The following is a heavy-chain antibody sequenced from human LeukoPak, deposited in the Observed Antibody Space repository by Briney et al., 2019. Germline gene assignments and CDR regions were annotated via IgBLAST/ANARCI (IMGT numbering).Heavy chain of an antibody. V-gene: IGHV3-23*01. D-gene: IGHD2/OR15-2a*01. CDR1: EFDFSSHA. Sequence: GGSLRLSCAASEFDFSSHAMTWVRQAPGKGLEWVSAISISGSKTYYADSVKGRFTISRDKSKKTLYLQMNSLRAEDTAIYYCAKDVEVFYVLTDFSPYGMDVWGQGTTVTVSS. CDR3: AKDVEVFYVLTDFSPYGMDV. CDR2: ISISGSKT. J-gene: IGHJ6*02.